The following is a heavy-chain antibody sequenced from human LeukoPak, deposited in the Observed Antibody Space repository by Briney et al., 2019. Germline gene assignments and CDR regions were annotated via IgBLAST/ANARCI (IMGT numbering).Heavy chain of an antibody. CDR2: VCHTGST. D-gene: IGHD6-19*01. CDR3: AREMTYTGGWGPFDY. Sequence: SETPSLTCTVSGGSISGYCWDWIRQPPGKGLEWIGYVCHTGSTNSNPSLKSRVTLSVDTSKNQFSLRLTSVTAADTAVYFCAREMTYTGGWGPFDYWGPGALLTVSS. V-gene: IGHV4-59*01. J-gene: IGHJ4*02. CDR1: GGSISGYC.